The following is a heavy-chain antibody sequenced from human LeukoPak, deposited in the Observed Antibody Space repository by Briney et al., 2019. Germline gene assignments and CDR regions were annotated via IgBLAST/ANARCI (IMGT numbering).Heavy chain of an antibody. CDR1: GFTFSSYG. V-gene: IGHV3-23*01. CDR2: ISGSGGST. Sequence: PGGSLRLSCAASGFTFSSYGMSWVRQAPGKGLEWVSAISGSGGSTYYADSVKGRFTISRDNSKNTLYLQMDSLRAEDTAVYYCAKDLGHYDSSGYLYWGQGTLVTVSS. CDR3: AKDLGHYDSSGYLY. D-gene: IGHD3-22*01. J-gene: IGHJ4*02.